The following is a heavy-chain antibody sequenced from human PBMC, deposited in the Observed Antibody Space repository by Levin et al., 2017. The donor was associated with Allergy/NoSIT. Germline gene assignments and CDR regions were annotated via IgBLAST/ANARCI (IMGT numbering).Heavy chain of an antibody. CDR3: AKDTALGDSGDCHAFDV. J-gene: IGHJ3*01. Sequence: QPGGSLRLSCAASGFSFDDYAMHWVRQAPGKGLEWVSGLSWNSASVGYADSVKGRFTISRDNAKNSLYLQMHTLRADDTAFYYCAKDTALGDSGDCHAFDVWGRGTMVTVSA. D-gene: IGHD2-21*02. CDR2: LSWNSASV. V-gene: IGHV3-9*01. CDR1: GFSFDDYA.